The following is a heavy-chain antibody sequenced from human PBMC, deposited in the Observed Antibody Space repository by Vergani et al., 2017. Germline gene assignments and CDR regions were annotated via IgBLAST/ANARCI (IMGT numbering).Heavy chain of an antibody. CDR1: GYSFTNSW. CDR2: IYPGDSDT. D-gene: IGHD2-15*01. J-gene: IGHJ4*02. V-gene: IGHV5-51*01. CDR3: ARRYCSGEYCSYFDY. Sequence: EVQLVQSGAEVKKPGESLKISCKASGYSFTNSWIGWVRQMPGRGLEFMGIIYPGDSDTRYSPSFQGQVTISADRSFTTAYLQWSSLKASDTAMYYCARRYCSGEYCSYFDYWCQGTLVTVFS.